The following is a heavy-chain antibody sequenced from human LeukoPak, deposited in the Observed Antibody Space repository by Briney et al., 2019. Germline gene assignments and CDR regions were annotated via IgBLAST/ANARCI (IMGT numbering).Heavy chain of an antibody. Sequence: GGSLGLSCVASGFIFSEYAMNGVRQAPGKGLEWVSVVGGDDTNYYIDSAKGRFTISRDNSKNTLSLQMNNLRPEDTAVYYCAKDSWSRNGIYDAFDIWGQGTMVTVSS. J-gene: IGHJ3*02. D-gene: IGHD2-8*01. CDR3: AKDSWSRNGIYDAFDI. CDR1: GFIFSEYA. V-gene: IGHV3-23*01. CDR2: VGGDDTN.